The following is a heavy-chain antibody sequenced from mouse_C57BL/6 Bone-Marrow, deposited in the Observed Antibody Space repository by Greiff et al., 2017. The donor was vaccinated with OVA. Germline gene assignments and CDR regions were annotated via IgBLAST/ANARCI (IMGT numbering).Heavy chain of an antibody. V-gene: IGHV5-6*01. D-gene: IGHD1-1*01. CDR2: ISSGGSYT. Sequence: EVQLVESGGDLVKPGGSLKLSCAASGFTFSSYGMSWVRQTPDKRLEWVATISSGGSYTYYPDSVKGRFTISRDNAKNTLYLQMSSLKSEDTAMYYCARQGDVLLLRAMDYWGQGTSVTVSS. CDR1: GFTFSSYG. CDR3: ARQGDVLLLRAMDY. J-gene: IGHJ4*01.